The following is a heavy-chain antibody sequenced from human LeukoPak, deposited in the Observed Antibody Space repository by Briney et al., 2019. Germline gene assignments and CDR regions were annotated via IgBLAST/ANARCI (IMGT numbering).Heavy chain of an antibody. Sequence: PGGSLRLSCAASGFTFSSYWMSWVRQAPGKGLEWVSNINQDGREKYYVDSVKGRFPISRDNAQNSLYLQMNSLRAEDTAVYYCARVGRGGATDFDYWGQGTLVTVSS. CDR3: ARVGRGGATDFDY. V-gene: IGHV3-7*01. CDR2: INQDGREK. J-gene: IGHJ4*02. D-gene: IGHD1-26*01. CDR1: GFTFSSYW.